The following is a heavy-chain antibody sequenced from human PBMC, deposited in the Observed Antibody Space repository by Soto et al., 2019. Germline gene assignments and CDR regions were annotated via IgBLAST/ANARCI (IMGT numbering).Heavy chain of an antibody. D-gene: IGHD3-16*02. V-gene: IGHV4-59*01. CDR3: ARGTSITFGGVIPV. CDR2: IYYSGST. CDR1: GGSISSYY. Sequence: QVQLQESGPGLVKPSETLSLTCTVSGGSISSYYWSWIRQPPGKGLEWIGYIYYSGSTNCNPSLKSRVTISVDTSKNQFSLKLSSVTAADTAVYYCARGTSITFGGVIPVWGQGTLVTVSS. J-gene: IGHJ4*02.